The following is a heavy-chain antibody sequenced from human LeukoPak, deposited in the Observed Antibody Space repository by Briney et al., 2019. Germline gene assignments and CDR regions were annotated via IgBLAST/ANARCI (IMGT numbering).Heavy chain of an antibody. CDR1: GGTFSSYA. D-gene: IGHD1-7*01. V-gene: IGHV1-69*04. CDR2: IIPIFGIA. CDR3: AREGYQELQETQYYFDY. J-gene: IGHJ4*02. Sequence: ASVKVSCKASGGTFSSYAISWVRQAPGQGLEWMGRIIPIFGIANYAQKFQGRVTIAADKSTSTAYMELSSLRSEDTAVYYCAREGYQELQETQYYFDYWGQGTLVTVSS.